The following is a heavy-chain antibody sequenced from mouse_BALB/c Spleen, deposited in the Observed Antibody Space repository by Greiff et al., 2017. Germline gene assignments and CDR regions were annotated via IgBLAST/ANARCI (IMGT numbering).Heavy chain of an antibody. D-gene: IGHD2-3*01. CDR2: ISSGGSYT. CDR3: GRGWRERYFDV. J-gene: IGHJ1*01. V-gene: IGHV5-6*01. CDR1: GFTFSSYG. Sequence: EVQVVESGGDLVKPGGSLKLSCAASGFTFSSYGMSWVRQTPDKRLEWVATISSGGSYTYYPDSVKGRFTISRDNAKNTLYLQMSSLKSEDTAMYYCGRGWRERYFDVWGAGTKVTVSS.